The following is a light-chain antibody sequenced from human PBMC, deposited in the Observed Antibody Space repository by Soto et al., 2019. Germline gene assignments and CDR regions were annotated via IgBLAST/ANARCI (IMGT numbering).Light chain of an antibody. V-gene: IGKV1-33*01. CDR2: DAS. Sequence: DIQMTQSPSSLSASVGDRVTITCQASQDISNYLNWYQQKPGKAPKLLIYDASNLETGVPSRFSGSGSGTDFTLTISRLEPEDFAVYYCQQYGRTFGQGTKVEIK. J-gene: IGKJ1*01. CDR3: QQYGRT. CDR1: QDISNY.